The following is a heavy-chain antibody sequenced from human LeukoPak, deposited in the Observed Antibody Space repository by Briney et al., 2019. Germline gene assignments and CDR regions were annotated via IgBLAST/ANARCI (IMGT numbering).Heavy chain of an antibody. J-gene: IGHJ4*02. V-gene: IGHV1-69*05. CDR2: IIPIFGTA. D-gene: IGHD6-6*01. Sequence: GASVKVSCKASGGTFSSYAISWVRQAPGQGLEWMGGIIPIFGTANYAQKFQGRVTMTRDMPTSTVYMELSSLMSEDTAVYYCARDHGLTYSTSSKANYFDYWGQGTLVTVSS. CDR1: GGTFSSYA. CDR3: ARDHGLTYSTSSKANYFDY.